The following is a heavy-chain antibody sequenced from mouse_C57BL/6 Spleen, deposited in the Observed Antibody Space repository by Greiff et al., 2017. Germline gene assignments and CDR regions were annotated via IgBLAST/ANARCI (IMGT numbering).Heavy chain of an antibody. V-gene: IGHV5-9-1*02. CDR3: TRGGGHYYGSSYRYFDV. Sequence: EVLLVESGEGLVTPGGSLKLSCAASGFTFSSYAMSWVRQTPEKRLEWVAYISSGGDYIYYADTVKGRFTISRDKDRNTLDQKMCSLKSEDTAMYDCTRGGGHYYGSSYRYFDVWGTGTTVTVSS. J-gene: IGHJ1*03. D-gene: IGHD1-1*01. CDR2: ISSGGDYI. CDR1: GFTFSSYA.